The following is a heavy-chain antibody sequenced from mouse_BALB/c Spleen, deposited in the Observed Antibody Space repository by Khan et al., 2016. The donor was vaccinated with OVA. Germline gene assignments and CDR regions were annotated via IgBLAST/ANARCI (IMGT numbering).Heavy chain of an antibody. CDR2: IDPFNGGN. J-gene: IGHJ3*01. Sequence: VQLQQPGPELMKPGASVKISCKASGYSFTTYYMHWVKQSHGKSLEWSGYIDPFNGGNDYNQKCKGKATLTVDKSSSTAYMHLSSLTSEYSAVYYCASGTFDYCGQGTLVTVSA. CDR1: GYSFTTYY. D-gene: IGHD3-3*01. V-gene: IGHV1-34*01. CDR3: ASGTFDY.